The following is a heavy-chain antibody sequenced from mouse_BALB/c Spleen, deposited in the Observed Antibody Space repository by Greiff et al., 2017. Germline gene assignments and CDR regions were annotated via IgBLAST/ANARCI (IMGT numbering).Heavy chain of an antibody. D-gene: IGHD2-1*01. CDR3: ARSPFYYGNYEGWFAY. J-gene: IGHJ3*01. V-gene: IGHV8-12*01. CDR1: GFSLSTSGMG. CDR2: IYWDDDK. Sequence: SGPGILQPSQTLSLTCSFSGFSLSTSGMGVSWIRQPSGKGLEWLAHIYWDDDKRYNPSLKSRLTISKDTSRNQVFLKITSVDTADTATYYCARSPFYYGNYEGWFAYWGQGTLVTVSA.